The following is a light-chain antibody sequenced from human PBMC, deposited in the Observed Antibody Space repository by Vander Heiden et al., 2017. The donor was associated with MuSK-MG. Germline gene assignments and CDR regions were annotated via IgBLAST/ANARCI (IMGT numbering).Light chain of an antibody. CDR2: GAS. CDR1: QTVSSNY. J-gene: IGKJ1*01. Sequence: EIVLTQSPGTLSLSPGERATLSCRASQTVSSNYLAWYQQKPGQAPRLLIYGASTRATGIPDRFSGSGSGTDFTLTISRLEPEDFVVYYCQQYLRSPWTFGQGTKVEIK. CDR3: QQYLRSPWT. V-gene: IGKV3-20*01.